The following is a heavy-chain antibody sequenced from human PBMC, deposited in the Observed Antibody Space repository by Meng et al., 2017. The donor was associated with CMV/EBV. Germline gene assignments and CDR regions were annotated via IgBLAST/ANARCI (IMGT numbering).Heavy chain of an antibody. J-gene: IGHJ4*02. V-gene: IGHV4-61*05. Sequence: FPGHSISSNPYSWGWIRQPPGKGLEWIGYITYSGSTTYNPSLNSRITISIDKSKSQFSLSLYSLTAADTALYYCARHWAGSSFDSWGQGTLVTVSS. CDR1: GHSISSNPYS. CDR2: ITYSGST. CDR3: ARHWAGSSFDS. D-gene: IGHD6-19*01.